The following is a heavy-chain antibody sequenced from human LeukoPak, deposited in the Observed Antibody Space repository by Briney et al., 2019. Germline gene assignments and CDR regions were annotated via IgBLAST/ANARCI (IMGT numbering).Heavy chain of an antibody. CDR1: GYTFTDYY. CDR3: AINPDSSGGGSDWFFDL. CDR2: INAYSGGT. V-gene: IGHV1-2*02. J-gene: IGHJ2*01. Sequence: ASVKVSCKASGYTFTDYYMHWVRQAPGQGLEWMGWINAYSGGTNYAQKFQGRVTMTRDTSINTAYMELSRLRSDDTAVYYCAINPDSSGGGSDWFFDLWGRGTLVTVSS. D-gene: IGHD3-22*01.